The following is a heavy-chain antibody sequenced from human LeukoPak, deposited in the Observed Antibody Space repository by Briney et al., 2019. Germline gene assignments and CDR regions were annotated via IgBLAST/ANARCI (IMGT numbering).Heavy chain of an antibody. D-gene: IGHD2-2*01. CDR1: GGSISSGDYY. CDR3: ARRKRWGNQLFDS. V-gene: IGHV4-30-4*01. CDR2: IYYSGST. J-gene: IGHJ4*02. Sequence: SETLSLTCTVSGGSISSGDYYWSWIRQPPGKGLEWIGYIYYSGSTYYNPSLKSRVTISVDTSKNQFSLTMPSVSAADTAVYYCARRKRWGNQLFDSWGQGTLVTVSS.